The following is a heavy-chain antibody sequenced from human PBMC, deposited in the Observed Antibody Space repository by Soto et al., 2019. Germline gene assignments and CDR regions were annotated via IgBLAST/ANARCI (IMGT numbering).Heavy chain of an antibody. D-gene: IGHD6-13*01. CDR2: MNPNSGNT. V-gene: IGHV1-8*01. Sequence: QVQLVQSGAEVKKPGASVKVSCKASGYTFTTYEINWVRQATGQGLEWMGWMNPNSGNTAYAQKFRGRVTMTRNTATSTAYTELCSLTAEDTTVNYCARNYSGSWSGMDVWCQGTAVSFSS. J-gene: IGHJ6*02. CDR3: ARNYSGSWSGMDV. CDR1: GYTFTTYE.